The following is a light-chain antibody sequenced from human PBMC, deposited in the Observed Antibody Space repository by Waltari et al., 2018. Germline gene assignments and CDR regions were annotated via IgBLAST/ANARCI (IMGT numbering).Light chain of an antibody. CDR3: QQSFSSPWT. CDR2: GGT. Sequence: DIQMTQSPSSLSASVGDTVTVPSRASQNIRTHLNWYQQKPATAPKLLIYGGTTLQRGVPSRFSGSASGTDFTLTVSNLQPDDFAIYFCQQSFSSPWTFGQGTRV. V-gene: IGKV1-39*01. J-gene: IGKJ1*01. CDR1: QNIRTH.